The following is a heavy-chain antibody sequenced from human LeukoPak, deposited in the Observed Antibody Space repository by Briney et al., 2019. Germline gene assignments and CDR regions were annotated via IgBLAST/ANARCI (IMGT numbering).Heavy chain of an antibody. Sequence: SETLSLTCAVDGGSSSGYYWSWIRQPPGKGLEWIGEINHSGSANYNPSLKSRVTISVDTSKNQFTLKLSSVTAADTAVYYCARGRTVTNDNWFDPWGQGTLVTVSS. CDR1: GGSSSGYY. D-gene: IGHD4-17*01. CDR3: ARGRTVTNDNWFDP. V-gene: IGHV4-34*01. J-gene: IGHJ5*02. CDR2: INHSGSA.